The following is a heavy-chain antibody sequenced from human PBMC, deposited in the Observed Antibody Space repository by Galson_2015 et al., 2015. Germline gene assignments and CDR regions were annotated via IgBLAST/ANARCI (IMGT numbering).Heavy chain of an antibody. CDR3: ARGAPPRGGSEANDY. D-gene: IGHD3-10*01. V-gene: IGHV4-34*01. Sequence: TLSLTCAVYGGSFSGYYWSWIRQPPGKGLEWIGEINHSGSTNYNPSLKSRVTISVDTSKNQFSLKLSSVTAADTAVYYCARGAPPRGGSEANDYWGQGTLVTVSS. CDR2: INHSGST. J-gene: IGHJ4*02. CDR1: GGSFSGYY.